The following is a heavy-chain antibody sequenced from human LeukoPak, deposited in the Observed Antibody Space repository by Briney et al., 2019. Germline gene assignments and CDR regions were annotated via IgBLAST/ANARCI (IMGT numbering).Heavy chain of an antibody. D-gene: IGHD3-3*01. CDR1: GFTFNSNG. V-gene: IGHV3-30*18. CDR3: TKDANTYYDFWSGYPHYCFGMDV. Sequence: GGSLRLSCAASGFTFNSNGLHWVRQAPGKGLEWVAVISSPGGSESYGDSVKGRFTISRDNSKNTLYLQINNLRPEDTAVYFCTKDANTYYDFWSGYPHYCFGMDVWGQGTTVIVSS. CDR2: ISSPGGSE. J-gene: IGHJ6*02.